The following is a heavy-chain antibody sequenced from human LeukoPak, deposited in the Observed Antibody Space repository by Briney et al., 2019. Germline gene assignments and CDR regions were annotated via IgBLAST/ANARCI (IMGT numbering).Heavy chain of an antibody. CDR3: AREPEYSSSFYYYYGMDV. V-gene: IGHV1-69*13. Sequence: ASVKVSCKASGYTFTSYGISWVRQAPGQGLEWMGGIIPIFGTANYAQKFQGRVTITADESTSTAYMELSSLRSEDTAVYYCAREPEYSSSFYYYYGMDVWGQGTTVTVSS. D-gene: IGHD6-6*01. CDR2: IIPIFGTA. CDR1: GYTFTSYG. J-gene: IGHJ6*02.